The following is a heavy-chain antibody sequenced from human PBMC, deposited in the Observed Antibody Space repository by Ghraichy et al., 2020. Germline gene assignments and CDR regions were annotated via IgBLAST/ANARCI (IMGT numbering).Heavy chain of an antibody. CDR3: ARGVPGYGSYYGMDV. CDR2: MNPNSGNT. CDR1: GYTFTSYD. V-gene: IGHV1-8*01. J-gene: IGHJ6*02. Sequence: KVSCKASGYTFTSYDINWVRQATGQGLEWMGWMNPNSGNTGYAQKFQGRVTMTRNTSISTAYMELSSLRSEDTAVYYCARGVPGYGSYYGMDVWGQGTTVTVSS. D-gene: IGHD5-12*01.